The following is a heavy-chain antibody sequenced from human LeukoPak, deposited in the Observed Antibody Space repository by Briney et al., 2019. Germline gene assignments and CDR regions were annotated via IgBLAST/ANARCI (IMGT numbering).Heavy chain of an antibody. J-gene: IGHJ4*02. CDR1: GFIFSDYS. Sequence: GGSLRLSCEASGFIFSDYSMNWVRQAPGKRLEWISYISSGGDTIWYADSVKGRFTFPRDNAKRSRYLQLNSWRADDTAVYYGARGGIVGATGDYWGQGTLVIVSS. D-gene: IGHD1-26*01. CDR3: ARGGIVGATGDY. CDR2: ISSGGDTI. V-gene: IGHV3-48*01.